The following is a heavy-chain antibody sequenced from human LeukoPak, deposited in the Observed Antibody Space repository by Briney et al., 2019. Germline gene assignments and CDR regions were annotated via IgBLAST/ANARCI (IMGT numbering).Heavy chain of an antibody. Sequence: GGSLRLSCAASGFTFNNYGMHWVRQAPGKGLEWVAFIRYDGINKYYADSVKGRLTISRDNSKNTLYLQLNSLRGEDTAVYYCAKGDYYGSGSSADYWGQGTLVIVSS. CDR1: GFTFNNYG. CDR3: AKGDYYGSGSSADY. J-gene: IGHJ4*02. V-gene: IGHV3-30*02. CDR2: IRYDGINK. D-gene: IGHD3-10*01.